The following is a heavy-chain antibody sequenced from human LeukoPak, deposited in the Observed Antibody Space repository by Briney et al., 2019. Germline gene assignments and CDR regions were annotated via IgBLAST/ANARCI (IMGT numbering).Heavy chain of an antibody. D-gene: IGHD2-8*02. J-gene: IGHJ4*02. CDR3: AIVPFAKLLYWAY. Sequence: ASVKVSCKASGYTFTGYYMHWVRQAPGQGLEWMGWISAYNGNTNYAQKLQGRVTMTTDTSTSTAYMELRSLRSDDTAVYYCAIVPFAKLLYWAYWGQGTLVTVSS. CDR2: ISAYNGNT. CDR1: GYTFTGYY. V-gene: IGHV1-18*04.